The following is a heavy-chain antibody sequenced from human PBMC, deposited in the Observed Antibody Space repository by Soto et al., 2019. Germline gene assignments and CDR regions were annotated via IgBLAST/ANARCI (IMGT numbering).Heavy chain of an antibody. J-gene: IGHJ4*02. V-gene: IGHV3-33*01. CDR1: GLNFRGYG. CDR3: VTGWGNTGARSLGYCNY. CDR2: IWDDGSKK. Sequence: ESGGGVVQPGTSLRLSCAASGLNFRGYGFHWVRQAPGKGLDWVAVIWDDGSKKFYADSVKGRFTFSRDYSRNTLFLQINSLRDGDSAISYCVTGWGNTGARSLGYCNYWCQGTLVTVSS. D-gene: IGHD3-16*01.